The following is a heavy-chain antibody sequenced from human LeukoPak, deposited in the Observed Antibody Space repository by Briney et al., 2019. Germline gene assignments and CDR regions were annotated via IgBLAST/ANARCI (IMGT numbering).Heavy chain of an antibody. V-gene: IGHV4-39*01. CDR1: GGSISSSSYY. J-gene: IGHJ4*02. CDR3: ARHARGGFGELLYYFDY. CDR2: IYYSGST. D-gene: IGHD3-10*01. Sequence: SETLSLTCTVSGGSISSSSYYWGWIRQPPGKGLEWIGSIYYSGSTYYNPSLKSRVTISVDTSKNQFSLKLSSVTAADTAVYYCARHARGGFGELLYYFDYWGQGTLVTVSS.